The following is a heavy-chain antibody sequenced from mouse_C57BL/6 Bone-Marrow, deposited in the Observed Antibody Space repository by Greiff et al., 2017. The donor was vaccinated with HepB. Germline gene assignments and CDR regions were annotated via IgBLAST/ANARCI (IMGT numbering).Heavy chain of an antibody. CDR3: ARSGFITTVVAPMDY. D-gene: IGHD1-1*01. CDR1: GFTFSDYY. V-gene: IGHV5-12*01. J-gene: IGHJ4*01. CDR2: ISNGGGST. Sequence: EVQVVESGGGLVQPGGSLKLSCAASGFTFSDYYMYWVRQTPEKRLEWVAYISNGGGSTYYPDTVKGRFTISRDNAKNTLYLQMSRLKSEDTAMYYCARSGFITTVVAPMDYWGQGTSVTVSS.